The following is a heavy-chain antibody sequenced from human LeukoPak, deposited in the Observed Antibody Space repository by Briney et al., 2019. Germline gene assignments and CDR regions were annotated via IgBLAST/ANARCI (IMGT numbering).Heavy chain of an antibody. Sequence: SETLSLTCTVSGGSISSGSYYWSWIRQPAGKGLEWIGRIYTSGSTNYNPSLKSRVTISVDTSKNQFSLKLSSVTAADTAVYYCARDEGSSSWPYYYYYMDVWGKGTTVTISS. D-gene: IGHD6-13*01. V-gene: IGHV4-61*02. CDR3: ARDEGSSSWPYYYYYMDV. CDR2: IYTSGST. J-gene: IGHJ6*03. CDR1: GGSISSGSYY.